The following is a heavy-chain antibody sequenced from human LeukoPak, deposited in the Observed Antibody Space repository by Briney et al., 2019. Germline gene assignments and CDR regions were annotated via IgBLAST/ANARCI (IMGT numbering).Heavy chain of an antibody. D-gene: IGHD6-13*01. CDR1: GFSVSSNY. CDR3: ATSRGSWPDYFDY. V-gene: IGHV3-53*01. Sequence: PGGSLRLSCAASGFSVSSNYVSWVRQAPGKGLEWVSVIYSGGTTYYADSIKGRFTISRDNSKNTLYLQMNSLRAEDTAVYYCATSRGSWPDYFDYWGQGTLVTVSS. CDR2: IYSGGTT. J-gene: IGHJ4*02.